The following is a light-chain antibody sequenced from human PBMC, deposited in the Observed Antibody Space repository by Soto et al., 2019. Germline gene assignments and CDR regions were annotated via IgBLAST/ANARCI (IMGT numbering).Light chain of an antibody. V-gene: IGKV3-20*01. Sequence: EIVLTQSPGTLSLTPGERATLSCRASQSVRSNYLAWYQQRPGQAPRLLIYGASNRAAAIPDRFSGSGSGTDFTLTISRLEPEDFAVYYCQQMGTFGQGTKVEIQ. J-gene: IGKJ1*01. CDR3: QQMGT. CDR2: GAS. CDR1: QSVRSNY.